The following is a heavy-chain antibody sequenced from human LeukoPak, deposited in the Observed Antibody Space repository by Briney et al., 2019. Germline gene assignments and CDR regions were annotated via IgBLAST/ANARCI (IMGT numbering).Heavy chain of an antibody. D-gene: IGHD5-24*01. CDR1: GFTFSGSA. CDR3: ARLYLPATRFDY. Sequence: GGSLRLSCAASGFTFSGSAMHWVRQASGKGLEWVGRIRSKANSYATAYAASVKGRFTISRDDSKNTAYLQMNSLRAEDTAVYYCARLYLPATRFDYWGQGTLVTVSS. V-gene: IGHV3-73*01. CDR2: IRSKANSYAT. J-gene: IGHJ4*02.